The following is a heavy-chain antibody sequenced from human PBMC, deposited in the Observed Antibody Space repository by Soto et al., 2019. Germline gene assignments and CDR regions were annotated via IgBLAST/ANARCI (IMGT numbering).Heavy chain of an antibody. D-gene: IGHD2-21*01. CDR1: GAALNSGNYY. CDR2: IYVTGAV. J-gene: IGHJ5*02. V-gene: IGHV4-31*03. CDR3: ARLRIATNNYKWFDP. Sequence: SETLSLTCSVSGAALNSGNYYWSWIRQVPGKGLEWIGHIYVTGAVDYNPSLRDRITISQDTSERQFSLNLRLVTAADTAVYYCARLRIATNNYKWFDPWGQGTLGTVSS.